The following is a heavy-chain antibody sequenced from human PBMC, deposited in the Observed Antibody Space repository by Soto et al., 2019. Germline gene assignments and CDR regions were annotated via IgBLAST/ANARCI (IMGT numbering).Heavy chain of an antibody. CDR3: AKDSYNWNFY. V-gene: IGHV3-30*18. J-gene: IGHJ4*02. D-gene: IGHD1-7*01. CDR1: GFTFSSYG. CDR2: ISYDGSNK. Sequence: GGSLRLSCAASGFTFSSYGMHWFRQAPGKGLEWVAVISYDGSNKYYADSVKGRFTISRDNSKNTLYLQMNSLRAEDTAVYYCAKDSYNWNFYWGQGTLVTVSS.